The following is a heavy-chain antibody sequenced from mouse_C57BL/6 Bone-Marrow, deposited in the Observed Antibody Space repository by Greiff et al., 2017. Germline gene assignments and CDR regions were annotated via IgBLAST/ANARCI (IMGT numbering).Heavy chain of an antibody. J-gene: IGHJ2*01. D-gene: IGHD2-4*01. CDR2: IDPSDSYT. V-gene: IGHV1-69*01. CDR3: ARRGYDWGGYFDY. Sequence: QVQLQQPGAELVMPGASVKLSCKASGYTFTSYWMHWVKQRPGQGLEWIGEIDPSDSYTNYNQKFKGKSTLTVDKSSSTAYMQLSSLTSEDSAVYDCARRGYDWGGYFDYWGQGTTLTVSS. CDR1: GYTFTSYW.